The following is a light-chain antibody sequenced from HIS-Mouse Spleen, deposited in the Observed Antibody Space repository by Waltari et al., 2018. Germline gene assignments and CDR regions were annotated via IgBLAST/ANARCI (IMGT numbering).Light chain of an antibody. CDR1: NIGSKS. CDR3: QVWDSSSDHVV. J-gene: IGLJ2*01. Sequence: SYVLTQPPSVSVAPGKTARITCGGNNIGSKSVHWYQQKPGQAPVLVVYDDSDRPSWFPERFPGSNSGNMATLTISRVEAGDEADYYCQVWDSSSDHVVFGGGTKLTVL. V-gene: IGLV3-21*03. CDR2: DDS.